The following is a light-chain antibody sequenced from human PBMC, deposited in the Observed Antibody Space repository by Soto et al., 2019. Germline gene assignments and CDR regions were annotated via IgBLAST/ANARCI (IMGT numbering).Light chain of an antibody. CDR2: GAS. Sequence: EIGMAQYTSTLCRSGRECTTRSWRASQSVSSNLALYQQKPGQAPSLLIYGASPRATGIPDRFSGRGTRRHITLIISRLIPADLALRYWKQHAQRPGTFGQGTKV. V-gene: IGKV3D-15*01. CDR3: KQHAQRPGT. J-gene: IGKJ1*01. CDR1: QSVSSN.